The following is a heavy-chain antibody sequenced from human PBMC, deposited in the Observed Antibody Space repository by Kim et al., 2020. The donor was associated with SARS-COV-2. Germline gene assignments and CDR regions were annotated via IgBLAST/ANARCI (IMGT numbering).Heavy chain of an antibody. Sequence: ASVKVSCKASGYTFTSYYMHWVRQAPGQGLEWMGIINPSGGSTSYAQKFQGRVTMTRDTSTSTVYMELSSLRSEDTAVYYCARDPFRYDSSGYATWYFDLWGRGTLVTVSS. J-gene: IGHJ2*01. CDR2: INPSGGST. V-gene: IGHV1-46*01. CDR1: GYTFTSYY. D-gene: IGHD3-22*01. CDR3: ARDPFRYDSSGYATWYFDL.